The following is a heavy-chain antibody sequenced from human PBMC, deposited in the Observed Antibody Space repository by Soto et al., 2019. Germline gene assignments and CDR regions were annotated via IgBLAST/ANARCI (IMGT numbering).Heavy chain of an antibody. CDR3: ARSGGDY. Sequence: VQLVESGGGLVQPGGSLRLSCAACGFIFSSSSMNWVRQAPGKGLEWVSYISSSSDTIYYADSVKGRFTISRDNAKNSLYLQVNSLRDEDTAVYYCARSGGDYWGQGTLVTDSS. D-gene: IGHD1-1*01. V-gene: IGHV3-48*02. J-gene: IGHJ4*02. CDR1: GFIFSSSS. CDR2: ISSSSDTI.